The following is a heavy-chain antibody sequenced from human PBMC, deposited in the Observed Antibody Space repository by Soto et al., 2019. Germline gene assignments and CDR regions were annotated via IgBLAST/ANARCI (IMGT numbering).Heavy chain of an antibody. CDR3: ARPLWRDDYNWGYFDL. Sequence: PGGSLRLSCAAAGLNFSSYGMHWVRPAPGKGLEWVAVISYDGSNKYYADSVKGRFTISRDNSKNTLYLQMNSLRTEDTAVYYCARPLWRDDYNWGYFDLWGRGTLVTVS. J-gene: IGHJ2*01. CDR2: ISYDGSNK. V-gene: IGHV3-30-3*01. D-gene: IGHD4-4*01. CDR1: GLNFSSYG.